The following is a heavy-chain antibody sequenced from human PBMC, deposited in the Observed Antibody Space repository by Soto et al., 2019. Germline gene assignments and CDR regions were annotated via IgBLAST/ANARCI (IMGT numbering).Heavy chain of an antibody. CDR2: IYYSGST. CDR1: GGSVSSGSYY. V-gene: IGHV4-61*01. J-gene: IGHJ4*02. Sequence: QVQLQESGPGLVKPSETLSLTCTVSGGSVSSGSYYWSWIRQPPGKGLEWIGYIYYSGSTKYNPSLELRVTISVDTSQNPFYLKLSSVTAADTAVYYCARAGLGDGSDYWGQGTLVTVSS. D-gene: IGHD1-26*01. CDR3: ARAGLGDGSDY.